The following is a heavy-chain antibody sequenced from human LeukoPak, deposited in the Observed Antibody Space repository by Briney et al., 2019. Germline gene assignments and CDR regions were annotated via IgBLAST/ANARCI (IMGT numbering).Heavy chain of an antibody. V-gene: IGHV3-21*04. D-gene: IGHD6-6*01. CDR3: ERYGPGGIEARKRYYGMDV. Sequence: GGSLRLSCAASGFTFSSYRMNWVRQAPGKGLEWVSSISDSSSYIYHADSVKGRFTISRDNAKTSLYLQMSSLRAEDAAAYYCERYGPGGIEARKRYYGMDVWGQGTTVSVSS. CDR2: ISDSSSYI. CDR1: GFTFSSYR. J-gene: IGHJ6*02.